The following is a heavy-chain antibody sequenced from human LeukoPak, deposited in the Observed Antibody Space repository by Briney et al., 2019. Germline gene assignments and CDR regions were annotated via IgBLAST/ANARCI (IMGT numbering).Heavy chain of an antibody. Sequence: GASVKVSRKASGGTFSSYAISWVRQAPGQGLEWMGGIIPIFGTANYAQKFQGRVTITTDESTSTAYVELSSLRSEDTAVYYCARDSPYCGGDCAAGYYYYMDVWGKGTTVTVSS. CDR3: ARDSPYCGGDCAAGYYYYMDV. D-gene: IGHD2-21*01. J-gene: IGHJ6*03. CDR2: IIPIFGTA. CDR1: GGTFSSYA. V-gene: IGHV1-69*05.